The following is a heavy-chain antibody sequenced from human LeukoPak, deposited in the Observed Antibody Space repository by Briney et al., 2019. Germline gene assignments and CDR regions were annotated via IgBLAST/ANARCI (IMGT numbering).Heavy chain of an antibody. Sequence: PGGSLRLSCAASGFTFSNYAMTWVRQAPGKGLEWVSAISGSGTDTYYVDPVKGRFTISRDNSKYTLYLQMNSLRAEDTALYFCARPGAVCSSSSCYATYWGQGTLVTVSS. D-gene: IGHD2-2*01. CDR2: ISGSGTDT. J-gene: IGHJ4*02. V-gene: IGHV3-23*01. CDR3: ARPGAVCSSSSCYATY. CDR1: GFTFSNYA.